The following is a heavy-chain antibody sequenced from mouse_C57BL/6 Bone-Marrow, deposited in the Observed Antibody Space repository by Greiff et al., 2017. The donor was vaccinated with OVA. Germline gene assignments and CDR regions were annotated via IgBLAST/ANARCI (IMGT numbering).Heavy chain of an antibody. Sequence: EVQLVESGPELVKPGASVKISCKASGYSFTGYYMNWVKQSPEKSLEWIGEINPSTGGTTYNQKFKAKATLTVDKSSSTAYMQLKLLTSEDSAVYYCSHYYGSSYPYWYFDVWGTGTTVTVSS. CDR3: SHYYGSSYPYWYFDV. D-gene: IGHD1-1*01. CDR1: GYSFTGYY. CDR2: INPSTGGT. V-gene: IGHV1-42*01. J-gene: IGHJ1*03.